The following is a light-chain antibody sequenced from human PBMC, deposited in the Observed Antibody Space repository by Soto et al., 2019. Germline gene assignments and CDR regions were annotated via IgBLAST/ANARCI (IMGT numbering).Light chain of an antibody. V-gene: IGLV1-44*01. J-gene: IGLJ1*01. CDR3: AAWDDSLNGYYV. CDR2: SNN. CDR1: SSNIGSNT. Sequence: QSVLTQPPSASGTPGQRVTISCSGSSSNIGSNTVNWYQHLPGTAPKLLIYSNNQRPSGAPDRVSGSKSGTSASLAISGLQSEDEADYYCAAWDDSLNGYYVFGTGTKLTVL.